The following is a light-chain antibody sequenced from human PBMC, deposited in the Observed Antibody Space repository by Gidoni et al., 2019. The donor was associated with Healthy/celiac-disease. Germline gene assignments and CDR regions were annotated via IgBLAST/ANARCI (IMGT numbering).Light chain of an antibody. Sequence: EIVLTQSPGTLSLSPGERATLSCRASQSVSSSYLAWYQQQPGQAPRLLIYGASSRATGIPVRFSGSGSGTDFTLTISRLEPEDFAVYYCQQYGSSPGTFXQXTKVEIK. V-gene: IGKV3-20*01. CDR1: QSVSSSY. CDR3: QQYGSSPGT. CDR2: GAS. J-gene: IGKJ1*01.